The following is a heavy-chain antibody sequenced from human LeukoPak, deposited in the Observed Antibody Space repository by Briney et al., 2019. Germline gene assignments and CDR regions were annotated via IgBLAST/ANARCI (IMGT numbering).Heavy chain of an antibody. D-gene: IGHD3-22*01. CDR1: GGSISSYY. V-gene: IGHV4-59*06. J-gene: IGHJ3*02. Sequence: SETLSLTCTVSGGSISSYYWSWIRQHPGKGLEWIGYIYYSGNTQHNPSLKSRITISIDTSKSQFSLKLSSVTAADTAVYYCAREKTAYYYDSSGYSEGAFDIWGQGTMVTVSS. CDR3: AREKTAYYYDSSGYSEGAFDI. CDR2: IYYSGNT.